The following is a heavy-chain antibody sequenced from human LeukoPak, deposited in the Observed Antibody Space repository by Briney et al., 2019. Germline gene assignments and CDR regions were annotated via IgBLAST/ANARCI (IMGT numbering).Heavy chain of an antibody. CDR2: IYSGGST. Sequence: GGSLRLSCAASGFTVSSNYMSWVRQAPGKGLEWVLVIYSGGSTYYADSVKGRFTISRDNSKNTLYLQMNSLRAEDTAVYYCARDRQYYYDSSGYYSFGSDYWGQGTLVTVSS. J-gene: IGHJ4*02. CDR3: ARDRQYYYDSSGYYSFGSDY. CDR1: GFTVSSNY. V-gene: IGHV3-53*01. D-gene: IGHD3-22*01.